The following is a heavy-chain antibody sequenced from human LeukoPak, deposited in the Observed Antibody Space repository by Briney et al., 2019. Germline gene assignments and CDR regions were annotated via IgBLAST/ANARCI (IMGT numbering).Heavy chain of an antibody. CDR1: GGTFSSYA. J-gene: IGHJ6*02. Sequence: SVKVSCKASGGTFSSYAISWVRQAPGQGLEWMGGVIPIFGTANYAQKFQGRVTITADESTSTAYMELSSLRSEDTAVYYCATDSGFSAVRGVRDYYYGMDVWGQGTTVTVSS. CDR2: VIPIFGTA. D-gene: IGHD3-10*01. V-gene: IGHV1-69*01. CDR3: ATDSGFSAVRGVRDYYYGMDV.